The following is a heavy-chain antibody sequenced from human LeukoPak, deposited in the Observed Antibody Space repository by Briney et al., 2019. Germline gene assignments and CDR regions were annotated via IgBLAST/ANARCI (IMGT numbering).Heavy chain of an antibody. D-gene: IGHD3-22*01. CDR3: ARGRITMIVASYFDY. J-gene: IGHJ4*02. CDR1: GYSISSGYY. Sequence: PSETLSLTCTVSGYSISSGYYWGWIRQPPGKGLEWIGSIYHSGSTYYNPSLKSRVTISVDTSKNQFSLKLSSVTAADTAVYYCARGRITMIVASYFDYWGQGTLVTVSS. CDR2: IYHSGST. V-gene: IGHV4-38-2*02.